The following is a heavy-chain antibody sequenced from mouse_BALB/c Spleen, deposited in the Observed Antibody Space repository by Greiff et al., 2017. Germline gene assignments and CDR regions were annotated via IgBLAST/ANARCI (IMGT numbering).Heavy chain of an antibody. J-gene: IGHJ2*01. CDR3: TRGGHYYGSSPDY. Sequence: QVQLQQPGAELVKPGASVKMSCKASGYTFTSYWMHWVKQRPGQGLEWIGVIDPSDSYTSYNQKFKGKATLTVDTSSSTAYMQLSSLTSEDSAVYYCTRGGHYYGSSPDYWGQGTTLTVSS. D-gene: IGHD1-1*01. V-gene: IGHV1S127*01. CDR1: GYTFTSYW. CDR2: IDPSDSYT.